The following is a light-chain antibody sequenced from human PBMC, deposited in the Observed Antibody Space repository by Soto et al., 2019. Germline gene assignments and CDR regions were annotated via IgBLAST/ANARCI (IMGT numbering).Light chain of an antibody. J-gene: IGKJ1*01. Sequence: EIVLTQSPATLSLSLGERATLSCRASQSVSSYLAWYQQKPGQAPRLLIYDASNRATGIPARFSGSVSGTYFTLTISSLEPEDFAVYYCQQRSNWPWTFGQGTKV. CDR1: QSVSSY. V-gene: IGKV3-11*01. CDR2: DAS. CDR3: QQRSNWPWT.